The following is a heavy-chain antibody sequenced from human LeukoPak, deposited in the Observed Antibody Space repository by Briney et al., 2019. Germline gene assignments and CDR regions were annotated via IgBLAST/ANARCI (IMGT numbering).Heavy chain of an antibody. D-gene: IGHD2-15*01. CDR3: ARGVVAAPQTFDY. J-gene: IGHJ4*02. CDR2: IYTSGST. CDR1: GDSISSGDCY. V-gene: IGHV4-61*02. Sequence: SETLSLTCTVSGDSISSGDCYWSWIRQPAGKGLEWIGRIYTSGSTNYNPSLKSRVTISVDTSKNQFSLKLTSVTAADTAVYYCARGVVAAPQTFDYWGQGTLVTVSS.